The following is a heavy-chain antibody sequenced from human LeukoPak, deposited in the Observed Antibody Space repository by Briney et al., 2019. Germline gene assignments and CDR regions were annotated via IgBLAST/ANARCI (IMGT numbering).Heavy chain of an antibody. V-gene: IGHV3-30*02. J-gene: IGHJ4*02. CDR3: AKGPKRLVFVRGYYFDD. CDR2: IRYDGSNK. CDR1: GFTFSSYG. Sequence: PGGSLRLPCAASGFTFSSYGMHWVRQAPGKGLEWVAFIRYDGSNKYYADSVKGRFTISRDNSKNTLYLQMNSLRIEDTAVFYCAKGPKRLVFVRGYYFDDWGQGTLVTVSS. D-gene: IGHD6-13*01.